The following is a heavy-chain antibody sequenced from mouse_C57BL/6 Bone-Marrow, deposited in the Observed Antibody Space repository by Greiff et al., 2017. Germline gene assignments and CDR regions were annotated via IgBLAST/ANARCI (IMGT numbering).Heavy chain of an antibody. Sequence: EVQGVESGGGLVKPGGSLKLSCAASGFTFSSYAMSWVRQTPEKRLEWVATISDGGSYTYYPDNVKGRFTISRDNAKNNLYLQMSHLKSEDTAMYYCASYLVKAYWGQGTLVTVSA. CDR2: ISDGGSYT. CDR3: ASYLVKAY. J-gene: IGHJ3*01. D-gene: IGHD1-3*01. V-gene: IGHV5-4*01. CDR1: GFTFSSYA.